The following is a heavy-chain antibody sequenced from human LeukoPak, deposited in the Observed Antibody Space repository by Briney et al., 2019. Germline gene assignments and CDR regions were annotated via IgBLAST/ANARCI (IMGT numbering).Heavy chain of an antibody. V-gene: IGHV3-23*01. CDR2: ISGSGGST. CDR3: AKKGVYYYGSGSYYNDGFDI. Sequence: RGSLRLSCAASGFTLSSYAMSWVRQAPGKGLEWVSAISGSGGSTYYADSVKGRYTNSSDNYKNTLYLQMNSLRAEDTAVYYCAKKGVYYYGSGSYYNDGFDIWGQGTMVTVSS. J-gene: IGHJ3*02. D-gene: IGHD3-10*01. CDR1: GFTLSSYA.